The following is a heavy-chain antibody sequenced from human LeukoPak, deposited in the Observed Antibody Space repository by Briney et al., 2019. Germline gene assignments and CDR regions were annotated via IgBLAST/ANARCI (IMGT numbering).Heavy chain of an antibody. Sequence: ASVKVSCKASGYTFTRYAMNWVRQAPGQGPEWMGWINTNTGNPTYAQGFTGRFAFSLDTSVSTAFLQITSLKAEDTAVYYCARAPYDSSGYYVYWGQGTLVTVSS. CDR1: GYTFTRYA. V-gene: IGHV7-4-1*02. J-gene: IGHJ4*02. CDR3: ARAPYDSSGYYVY. CDR2: INTNTGNP. D-gene: IGHD3-22*01.